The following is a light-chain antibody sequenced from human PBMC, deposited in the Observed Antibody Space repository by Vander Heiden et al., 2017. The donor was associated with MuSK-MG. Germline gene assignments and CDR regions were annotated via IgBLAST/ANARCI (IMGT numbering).Light chain of an antibody. J-gene: IGKJ5*01. Sequence: EIVMTQSPATLSVSRGERATLSCRASQSISDKLAWYQQKPGQAPRLLIYGAFITATGIPARFSGSGSGTEFTLSISSLQSEDFAVYYCQQYNKWPPITFGQGTRLEIK. V-gene: IGKV3-15*01. CDR1: QSISDK. CDR2: GAF. CDR3: QQYNKWPPIT.